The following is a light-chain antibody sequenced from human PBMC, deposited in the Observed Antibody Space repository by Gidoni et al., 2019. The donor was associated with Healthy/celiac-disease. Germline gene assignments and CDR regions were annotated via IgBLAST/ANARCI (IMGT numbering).Light chain of an antibody. CDR2: AES. V-gene: IGKV1-39*01. CDR1: QSISSY. CDR3: QHSYSTPFT. J-gene: IGKJ3*01. Sequence: DNQMNQSPSSLSSSVGDRVTIPFRASQSISSYLNGYQQKPGKAPKLLIYAESSLQSVVPSRFSGSGSGTDSTLTISSLQPEDCATYYCQHSYSTPFTFGPGTKVDIK.